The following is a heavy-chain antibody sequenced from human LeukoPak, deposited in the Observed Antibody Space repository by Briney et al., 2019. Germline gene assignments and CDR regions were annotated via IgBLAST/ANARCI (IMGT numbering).Heavy chain of an antibody. CDR3: AREGDYYDSSGYRYYFDY. D-gene: IGHD3-22*01. CDR1: GFTFSSYS. Sequence: GSLRLSCAASGFTFSSYSMNWVRQAPGKELEWVSSISSSSSYIYYADSVKGRFTISRDNAKNSLYLQMNSLRAEDTAVYYCAREGDYYDSSGYRYYFDYWGQGTLVTVSS. J-gene: IGHJ4*02. CDR2: ISSSSSYI. V-gene: IGHV3-21*01.